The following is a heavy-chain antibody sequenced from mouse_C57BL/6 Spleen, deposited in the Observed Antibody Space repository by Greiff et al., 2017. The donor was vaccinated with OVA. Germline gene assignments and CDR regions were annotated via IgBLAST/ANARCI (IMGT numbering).Heavy chain of an antibody. CDR1: GFTFSSYG. CDR3: ARAYGSSYRAMDY. D-gene: IGHD1-1*01. Sequence: DVMLVESGGDLVKPGGSLKLSCAASGFTFSSYGMSWVRQTPDKRLEWVATISSGGSYTYYPDSVKGRFTISRDNAKNTLYLQMSSLKSEDTAMYYCARAYGSSYRAMDYWGQGTSVTVSS. CDR2: ISSGGSYT. V-gene: IGHV5-6*02. J-gene: IGHJ4*01.